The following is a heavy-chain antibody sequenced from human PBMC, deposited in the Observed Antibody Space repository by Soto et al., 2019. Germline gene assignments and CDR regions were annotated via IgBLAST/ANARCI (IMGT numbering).Heavy chain of an antibody. J-gene: IGHJ4*02. CDR3: ALRSMAVVPKY. V-gene: IGHV4-59*01. Sequence: QVQLQESGPGLVKPSETLSLTCAVSGDSISSYYCMWIRQPPGKGLESIGYMYYGRSANYNPSLKSRVTLSVDTSANQCALTLSSMTAGDTAVYYCALRSMAVVPKYWGQGTLVTVSS. D-gene: IGHD3-22*01. CDR1: GDSISSYY. CDR2: MYYGRSA.